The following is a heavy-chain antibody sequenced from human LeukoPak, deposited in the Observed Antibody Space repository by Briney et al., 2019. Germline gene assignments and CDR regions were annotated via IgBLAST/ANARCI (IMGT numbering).Heavy chain of an antibody. CDR2: ISWNSGSI. CDR3: VKVGASLPDAFDI. J-gene: IGHJ3*02. Sequence: GGSLRLSCAASGFTFDDYAMHWVRQAPGKGLEWVSSISWNSGSINYADSVKGRFTISRDNAKNSLYLLMNSLRAEDTALYYCVKVGASLPDAFDIWGQGTVVTVSS. V-gene: IGHV3-9*01. CDR1: GFTFDDYA. D-gene: IGHD4/OR15-4a*01.